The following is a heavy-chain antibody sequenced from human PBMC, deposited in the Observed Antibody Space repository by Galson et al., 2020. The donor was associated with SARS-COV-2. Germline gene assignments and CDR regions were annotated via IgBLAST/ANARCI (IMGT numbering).Heavy chain of an antibody. D-gene: IGHD3-22*01. CDR1: GYTFTSYG. J-gene: IGHJ3*02. V-gene: IGHV1-18*01. CDR3: AGQGMIVPWDAFDI. CDR2: ISAYNGNT. Sequence: ASVKVSCKASGYTFTSYGISWVRQAPGQGLEWMGWISAYNGNTNYAQKLQGRVTMTTDTSTSTAYMELRSLRSDDTAVYYCAGQGMIVPWDAFDIWGQGTMVTVSS.